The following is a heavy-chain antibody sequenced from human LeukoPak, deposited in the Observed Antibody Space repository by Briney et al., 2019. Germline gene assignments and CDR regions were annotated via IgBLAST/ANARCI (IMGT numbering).Heavy chain of an antibody. CDR2: IDGSTSTI. V-gene: IGHV3-48*01. CDR1: GFTFNWYS. J-gene: IGHJ2*01. Sequence: GGSLRLSCEASGFTFNWYSMNWLRQAPGKGLEWVSYIDGSTSTIYYADSVKGRFTISRDNAKNSLYLQMNSLRAEDTAVYYCARDRAAPTWYFDLWGRGTLSLSPQ. D-gene: IGHD2-15*01. CDR3: ARDRAAPTWYFDL.